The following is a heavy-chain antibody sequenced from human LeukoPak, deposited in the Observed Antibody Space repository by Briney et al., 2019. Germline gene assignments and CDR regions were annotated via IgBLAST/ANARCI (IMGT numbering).Heavy chain of an antibody. CDR3: ETLLDLYYFDY. CDR2: IIPIFGTA. J-gene: IGHJ4*02. CDR1: GGTFSSYA. Sequence: SVKVSCKASGGTFSSYAISWVRQAPGQGLEWMGGIIPIFGTANYAQKFQGRVTITADESTSTAYMELSSLRSEDAAVYYCETLLDLYYFDYWGQGTLVTVSS. V-gene: IGHV1-69*13.